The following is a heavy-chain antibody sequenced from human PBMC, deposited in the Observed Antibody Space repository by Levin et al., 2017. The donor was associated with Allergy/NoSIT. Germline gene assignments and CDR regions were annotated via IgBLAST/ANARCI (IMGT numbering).Heavy chain of an antibody. Sequence: PGGSLRLSCAASGFTFSSYAMSWVRQAPGKGLEWVSAISGSGGSTYYADSVKGRFTISRDNSKNTLYLQMNSLRAEDTAVYYCAKVGGFRSSWYTADYWGQGTLVTVSS. CDR1: GFTFSSYA. CDR2: ISGSGGST. CDR3: AKVGGFRSSWYTADY. D-gene: IGHD6-13*01. V-gene: IGHV3-23*01. J-gene: IGHJ4*02.